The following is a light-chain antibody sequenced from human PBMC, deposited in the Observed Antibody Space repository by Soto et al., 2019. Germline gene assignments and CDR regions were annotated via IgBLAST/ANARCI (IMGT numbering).Light chain of an antibody. Sequence: QSALTQPASVSGSPGQSITISCTGTNSDIGGYKYVSWFQQHPGKVHKLMIYEVSNRPSGVSDRFSGSKSGNTASLTISGLQAEDAADYYCASYTGSSTPFVFGTATKLTGL. J-gene: IGLJ1*01. CDR3: ASYTGSSTPFV. V-gene: IGLV2-14*01. CDR1: NSDIGGYKY. CDR2: EVS.